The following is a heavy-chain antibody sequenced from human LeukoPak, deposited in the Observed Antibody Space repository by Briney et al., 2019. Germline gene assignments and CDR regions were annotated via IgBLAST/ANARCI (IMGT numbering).Heavy chain of an antibody. V-gene: IGHV4-4*07. CDR1: GGSISSYY. D-gene: IGHD3-22*01. J-gene: IGHJ4*02. CDR2: IYTSGCT. Sequence: PSETLSLTCTVSGGSISSYYWNWIRQPAGKGLEWIGRIYTSGCTNYNPSLKSRVTMSVDTSKNQFSLNLISVTAADTAVYYCARDLTDYYELDYWGQGTLVTVSS. CDR3: ARDLTDYYELDY.